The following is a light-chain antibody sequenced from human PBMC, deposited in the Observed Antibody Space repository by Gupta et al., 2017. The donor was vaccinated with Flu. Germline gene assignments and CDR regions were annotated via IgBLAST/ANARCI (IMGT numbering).Light chain of an antibody. V-gene: IGKV1-5*03. J-gene: IGKJ1*01. CDR3: QQYDSYSPT. CDR1: KNNNKW. Sequence: GDRVTITCRANKNNNKWLAWYQQKPGKAPKVLIYKESSLESGVPSRFSGSGSGTEFTLTISSLQPDDVATYYCQQYDSYSPTFGQGTKVEVK. CDR2: KES.